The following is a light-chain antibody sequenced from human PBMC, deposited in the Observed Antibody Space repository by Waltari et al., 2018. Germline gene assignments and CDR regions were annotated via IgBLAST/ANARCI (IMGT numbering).Light chain of an antibody. CDR1: QSVSSS. CDR2: GAS. CDR3: LQRSNWPHS. V-gene: IGKV3-15*01. J-gene: IGKJ2*03. Sequence: EIVMTQSPATLSLSPGERVTLSCRASQSVSSSLAWYQQKTGQAPRLLIYGASSRATGIPDRFSGSGSGTDFTLTISSLETEDVAVYYCLQRSNWPHSFGQGTKVEIK.